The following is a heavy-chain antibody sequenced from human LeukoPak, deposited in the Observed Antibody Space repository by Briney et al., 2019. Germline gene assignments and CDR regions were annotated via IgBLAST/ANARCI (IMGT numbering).Heavy chain of an antibody. CDR3: ATSSSGRGY. D-gene: IGHD3-22*01. V-gene: IGHV3-21*01. CDR1: GFTLSGYS. Sequence: GGSLRLSCAASGFTLSGYSMTWVRQAPGKGLEWVSSIGSSGNFIYYIDSVKGRFTISRDNAKNSLYLQMNSLTAEDTAVYYCATSSSGRGYWGQGTLVTASS. J-gene: IGHJ4*02. CDR2: IGSSGNFI.